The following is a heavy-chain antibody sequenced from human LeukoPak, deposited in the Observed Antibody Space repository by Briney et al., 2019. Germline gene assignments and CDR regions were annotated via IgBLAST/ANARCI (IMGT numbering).Heavy chain of an antibody. J-gene: IGHJ3*02. CDR3: ATEVGSPAIRSAFNI. CDR2: IKQDGNEI. Sequence: GGSLRLSCAASGSTFSSYWMSWVRQAPGKGLEWVANIKQDGNEINYVDSVKGRFTISRDNAKDSLHLQMNSLRAEDTAVYYCATEVGSPAIRSAFNIWAQGTMVTVSS. D-gene: IGHD2-2*01. V-gene: IGHV3-7*01. CDR1: GSTFSSYW.